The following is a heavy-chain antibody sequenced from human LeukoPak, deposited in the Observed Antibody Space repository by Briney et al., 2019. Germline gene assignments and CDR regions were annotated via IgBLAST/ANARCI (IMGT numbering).Heavy chain of an antibody. CDR2: INGDGSIT. J-gene: IGHJ4*02. CDR3: ARGPRDGYNPLEY. D-gene: IGHD5-24*01. Sequence: PGGSLRLSCAASGFTFSDYWMHWVRQVPGKGLVWVSRINGDGSITNYADSVKGRFTISRDNAKNTLYLQMNSLTVDDTAVYYCARGPRDGYNPLEYWGQGTLVTVSS. V-gene: IGHV3-74*01. CDR1: GFTFSDYW.